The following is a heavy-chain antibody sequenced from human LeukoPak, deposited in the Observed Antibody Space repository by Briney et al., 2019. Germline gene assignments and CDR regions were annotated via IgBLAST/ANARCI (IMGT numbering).Heavy chain of an antibody. J-gene: IGHJ3*02. CDR3: ARWGYGDYGPTRDDAFDI. Sequence: PSQTLSLTCTVSGGSISSGGYYWSWIRQPPGKGLEWIGNIYHSGSTYYNPSLKSRVTISVDRSKNQFSLKLSSVTAADTAVYYCARWGYGDYGPTRDDAFDIWGQGTMVTVSS. CDR1: GGSISSGGYY. CDR2: IYHSGST. V-gene: IGHV4-30-2*01. D-gene: IGHD4-17*01.